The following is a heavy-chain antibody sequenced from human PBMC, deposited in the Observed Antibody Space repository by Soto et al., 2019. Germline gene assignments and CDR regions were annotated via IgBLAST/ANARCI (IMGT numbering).Heavy chain of an antibody. Sequence: EVQLLESGGGLVQPGGSLRLSCAASGFTFSSYAMSWVRQAPGKGLEWVSAISGSGGSTYYADSVKGRFTISRDNSKNTLYLQMNSLRAEDTAVYYCAKDGSEGGYYYYDGMDVWGQGTTVTVSS. CDR3: AKDGSEGGYYYYDGMDV. D-gene: IGHD3-10*01. V-gene: IGHV3-23*01. CDR1: GFTFSSYA. CDR2: ISGSGGST. J-gene: IGHJ6*02.